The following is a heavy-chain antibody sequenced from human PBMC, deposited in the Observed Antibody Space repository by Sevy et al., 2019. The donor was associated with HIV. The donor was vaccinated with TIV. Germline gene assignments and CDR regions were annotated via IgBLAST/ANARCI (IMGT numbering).Heavy chain of an antibody. CDR3: ARDQVPFYGSGSYYKGPFY. Sequence: GWSLRLSCAASGFTFSSYGMHWVRQAPGKGLEWVAVIWYDGSNKYYADSVKGRFTISRDNSKNTLYLQMNSLRAEDTAVYYCARDQVPFYGSGSYYKGPFYWGQGTLVTVSS. CDR1: GFTFSSYG. D-gene: IGHD3-10*01. J-gene: IGHJ4*02. CDR2: IWYDGSNK. V-gene: IGHV3-33*01.